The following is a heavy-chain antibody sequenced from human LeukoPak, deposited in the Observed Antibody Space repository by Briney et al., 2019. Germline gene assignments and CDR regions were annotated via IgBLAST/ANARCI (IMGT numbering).Heavy chain of an antibody. V-gene: IGHV1-24*01. J-gene: IGHJ4*02. CDR3: ATHPLGYFDS. CDR2: FDTEDGEA. CDR1: GYTLTELS. Sequence: ATVKVSCKVSGYTLTELSMHWVRQAPGKGLEWLGGFDTEDGEAFYAQKFQGRVTMTEDTSTDTAYMELSSLRSEDTAVYYYATHPLGYFDSWGQGTLVTGSA.